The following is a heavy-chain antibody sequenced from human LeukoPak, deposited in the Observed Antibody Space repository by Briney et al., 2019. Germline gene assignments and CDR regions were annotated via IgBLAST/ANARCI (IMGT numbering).Heavy chain of an antibody. Sequence: GRSLRLSCAASGFTFITYGMHWVRQAPGKGLEYVSAISSNGGSTYYANSVKGRFTISRDNSKNTLYLQMGSLRAEDTAVYYCARAAPRSNDFWSGYYFDYWGQGTLVTVSS. D-gene: IGHD3-3*01. J-gene: IGHJ4*02. CDR2: ISSNGGST. V-gene: IGHV3-64*01. CDR3: ARAAPRSNDFWSGYYFDY. CDR1: GFTFITYG.